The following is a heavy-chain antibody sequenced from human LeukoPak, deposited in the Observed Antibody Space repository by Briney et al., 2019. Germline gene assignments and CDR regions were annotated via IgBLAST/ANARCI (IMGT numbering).Heavy chain of an antibody. CDR3: AASGWTPGLDY. V-gene: IGHV4-34*01. D-gene: IGHD6-19*01. CDR1: SGSFSGYY. Sequence: SETLSLTCALYSGSFSGYYWKWIRQPPGKGLECIGEINHSGFTNYNPSLNSRVTMSVDTSKNQFSLNLTSVTAADTAVYYCAASGWTPGLDYWGQGTPVTVSS. J-gene: IGHJ4*02. CDR2: INHSGFT.